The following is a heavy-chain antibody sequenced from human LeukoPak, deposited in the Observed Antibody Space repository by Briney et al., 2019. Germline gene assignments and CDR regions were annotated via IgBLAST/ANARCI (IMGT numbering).Heavy chain of an antibody. Sequence: SETLPLTCTVSGGSVSSGSYYWSWIRQPPGKGLEWIGYICYSGSTYYNPSLKSRVTISVDTSKNQFSLKLSSVTAADTAVYYCARDRRYYDSSDNVGHDAFDIWGQGTMVTVSS. CDR1: GGSVSSGSYY. CDR2: ICYSGST. J-gene: IGHJ3*02. V-gene: IGHV4-61*01. D-gene: IGHD3-22*01. CDR3: ARDRRYYDSSDNVGHDAFDI.